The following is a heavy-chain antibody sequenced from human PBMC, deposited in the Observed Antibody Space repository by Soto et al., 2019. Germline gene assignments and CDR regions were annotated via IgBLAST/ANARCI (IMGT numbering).Heavy chain of an antibody. D-gene: IGHD6-19*01. CDR2: ISGSGGER. V-gene: IGHV3-23*01. CDR1: GFTFRTYG. CDR3: AKDTLNDSGSFDY. Sequence: PGGSLRLSCAASGFTFRTYGMTWVRQAPGKGLGWVSGISGSGGERYYGDSGEGRFSISRDNSENTLFLQMHSLRAEDTAIYYCAKDTLNDSGSFDYWGQGTLVTVSS. J-gene: IGHJ4*02.